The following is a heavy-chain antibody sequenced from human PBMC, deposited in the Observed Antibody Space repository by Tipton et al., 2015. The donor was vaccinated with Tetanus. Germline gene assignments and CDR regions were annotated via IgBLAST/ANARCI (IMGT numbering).Heavy chain of an antibody. CDR1: GGSFTSGDFY. D-gene: IGHD3-3*01. Sequence: LRLSCAVSGGSFTSGDFYWTWIRQHPGKGLEWIGNIYHRGSTYYNPSLKSRVTISVDTSKNQFSLKLSSVTAADTAVYYCARDPAVLRFLEWLPDWYFALWGRGTLVTVSS. CDR2: IYHRGST. V-gene: IGHV4-31*02. J-gene: IGHJ2*01. CDR3: ARDPAVLRFLEWLPDWYFAL.